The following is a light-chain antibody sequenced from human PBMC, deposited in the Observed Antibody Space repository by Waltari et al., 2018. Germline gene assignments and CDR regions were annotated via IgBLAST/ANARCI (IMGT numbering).Light chain of an antibody. CDR2: EVT. CDR3: FSYAGRFSFV. J-gene: IGLJ1*01. V-gene: IGLV2-23*02. Sequence: QSALTQPASVSGSPGQSITISCAGIANDVGNYNLVSWYQQHPGKAPKLIIYEVTKRPSGVSNRFSASKSGIAASLTISGLQAEDEAEYYCFSYAGRFSFVFGTGTQVTV. CDR1: ANDVGNYNL.